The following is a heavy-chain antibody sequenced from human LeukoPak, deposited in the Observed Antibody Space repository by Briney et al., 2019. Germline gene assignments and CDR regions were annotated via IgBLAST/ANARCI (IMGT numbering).Heavy chain of an antibody. V-gene: IGHV5-51*01. J-gene: IGHJ4*02. CDR2: IYPADSDT. CDR1: GYPFIAYW. CDR3: ARRGCNGGSCYAY. D-gene: IGHD2-15*01. Sequence: GESLKISCEGSGYPFIAYWIGWVRQLPGRGLEWMGIIYPADSDTRYSPSFQGQVFISVDKSTRTAYLHWSSLKASDTAMYYCARRGCNGGSCYAYWGQGTLVTVSS.